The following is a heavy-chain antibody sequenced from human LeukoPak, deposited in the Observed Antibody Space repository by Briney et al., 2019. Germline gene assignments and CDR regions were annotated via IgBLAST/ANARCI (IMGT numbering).Heavy chain of an antibody. J-gene: IGHJ1*01. V-gene: IGHV3-20*04. D-gene: IGHD3-10*01. Sequence: PGGSLRLSCAASGFTFDDYGMTWVRQAPGKGLEWVSGISLNGGSSGYADSVKGRFTISRDNAKNSLYLQMNSLRAEDTALYFCVRSITMFQHWGQGTLVSVSS. CDR1: GFTFDDYG. CDR3: VRSITMFQH. CDR2: ISLNGGSS.